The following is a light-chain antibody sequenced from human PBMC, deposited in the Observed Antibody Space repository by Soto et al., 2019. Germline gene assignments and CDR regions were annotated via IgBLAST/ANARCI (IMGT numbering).Light chain of an antibody. CDR3: QQSYSTPWT. CDR2: AAS. J-gene: IGKJ1*01. Sequence: IQMTQSPSSLSASVGDRVTIPCRASQSISSYLNWYQQKPGKAPKLLIYAASSLQSGVPSRFSGSGSGTDFTLTISSLQPEDFATYYCQQSYSTPWTFGQGTMVDI. CDR1: QSISSY. V-gene: IGKV1-39*01.